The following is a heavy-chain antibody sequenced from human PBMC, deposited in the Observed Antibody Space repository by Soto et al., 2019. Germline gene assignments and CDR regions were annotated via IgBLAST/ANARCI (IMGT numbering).Heavy chain of an antibody. CDR1: GGTFSSYT. J-gene: IGHJ4*02. CDR2: IIPILGIA. V-gene: IGHV1-69*08. CDR3: ARDSVRGYFDY. D-gene: IGHD3-10*01. Sequence: QVQLVQSGAEVKKPGSSVKVSCKASGGTFSSYTISWVRQAPGQGLEWMGRIIPILGIANYAQKFQGRVTITADKSTSTAYMELNSLRSEDTAVYYCARDSVRGYFDYWGQGTLVTVSS.